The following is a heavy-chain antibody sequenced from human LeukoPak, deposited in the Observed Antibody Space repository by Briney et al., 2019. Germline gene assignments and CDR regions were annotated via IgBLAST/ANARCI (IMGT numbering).Heavy chain of an antibody. V-gene: IGHV3-21*01. Sequence: GGSLRLSCAASRFTFSSYSMNWVRQAPGKGLEWVSSISSSSSYIYYADSLKGRFTISRDNAMNSLFLQMNSLRVEDTAVYFCARGPPGDYWGQGTLVTVSS. CDR2: ISSSSSYI. J-gene: IGHJ4*02. CDR1: RFTFSSYS. CDR3: ARGPPGDY.